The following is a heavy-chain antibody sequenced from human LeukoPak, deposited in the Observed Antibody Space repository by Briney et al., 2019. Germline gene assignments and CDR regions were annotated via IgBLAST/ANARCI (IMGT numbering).Heavy chain of an antibody. CDR3: ARVAYCGGDCYSLYYIDY. D-gene: IGHD2-21*02. CDR1: GFTFSSYW. V-gene: IGHV3-7*04. CDR2: IKQDGSEK. Sequence: PGGSLRLSCAASGFTFSSYWMSWVRQAPGKGLEWVANIKQDGSEKYYVDSVKGRFTISRDNAKNSLYLQMNSLRAEDTAVYYCARVAYCGGDCYSLYYIDYWGQGTLVTVSS. J-gene: IGHJ4*02.